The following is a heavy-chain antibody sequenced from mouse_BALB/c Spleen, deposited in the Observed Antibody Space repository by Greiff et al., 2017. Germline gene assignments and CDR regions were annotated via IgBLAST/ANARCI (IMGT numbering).Heavy chain of an antibody. CDR2: IHYSGST. J-gene: IGHJ2*01. Sequence: EVMLVESGPDLVKPSQSLSLSCTVTGYSITSGYSWHWIRQFPGNQLEWMGYIHYSGSTNYNPSLKSRITLTRDTSKNQFFLQLNSVTSEDTATYYCARGQSTTVDGTFDYWGQGTTLTVSA. V-gene: IGHV3-1*02. D-gene: IGHD1-1*01. CDR1: GYSITSGYS. CDR3: ARGQSTTVDGTFDY.